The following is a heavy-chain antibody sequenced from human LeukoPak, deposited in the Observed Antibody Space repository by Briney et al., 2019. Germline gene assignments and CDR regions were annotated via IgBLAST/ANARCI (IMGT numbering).Heavy chain of an antibody. J-gene: IGHJ5*02. CDR3: ARDPYYYYDSSGYPNWFDP. CDR1: GFTFSNYA. V-gene: IGHV3-23*01. Sequence: GGSLRLSCAASGFTFSNYAMSWVRQAPGKGLEWVSGISANGYNTYYADSVKGRFTISRDNSRNTLYVQMNSLRAEDTAVYYCARDPYYYYDSSGYPNWFDPWGQGTLVTVSS. D-gene: IGHD3-22*01. CDR2: ISANGYNT.